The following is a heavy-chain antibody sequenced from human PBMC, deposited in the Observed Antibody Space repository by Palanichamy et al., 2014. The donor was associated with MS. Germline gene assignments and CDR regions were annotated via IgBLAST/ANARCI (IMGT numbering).Heavy chain of an antibody. V-gene: IGHV4-39*01. CDR1: GDSMSSSRYY. J-gene: IGHJ4*02. CDR2: LLDTGNT. CDR3: VRNYYDGSGYFY. Sequence: QLHESGPGLVKPSETMSLTCTVSGDSMSSSRYYWGWIRQPPGKGLEWIGSLLDTGNTHYNPSLRSRVAIFLDTSKSQLSLKFNSVTAADTAVYYCVRNYYDGSGYFYWGQGTLVTVSS. D-gene: IGHD3-22*01.